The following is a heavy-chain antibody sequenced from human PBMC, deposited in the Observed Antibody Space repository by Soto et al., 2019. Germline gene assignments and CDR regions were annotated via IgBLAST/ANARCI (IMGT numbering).Heavy chain of an antibody. V-gene: IGHV4-34*01. J-gene: IGHJ5*02. CDR2: INHSGST. Sequence: SETLSLTCAVYGGSFSGYYWSWIRQPPGKGLEWIGEINHSGSTNYNPSLKSRVTISVDTSKNQFSLKLSSVTAADTAVYYCAREGLTGGVGWFDPWGQGTLVTV. D-gene: IGHD3-16*01. CDR3: AREGLTGGVGWFDP. CDR1: GGSFSGYY.